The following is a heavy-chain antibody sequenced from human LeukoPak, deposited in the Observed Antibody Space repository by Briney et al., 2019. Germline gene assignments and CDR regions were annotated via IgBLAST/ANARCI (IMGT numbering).Heavy chain of an antibody. CDR1: GYSVSSNCAA. V-gene: IGHV6-1*01. D-gene: IGHD3-10*01. J-gene: IGHJ4*02. Sequence: SQTLSLTCAISGYSVSSNCAAWNWLRQSPSRGLEWLGKTYYRYKWYYDYAVSVKSRITINPDTSKNNLSLRLNSVTPEDTAVYNCARSVNSGCLDYWGEGALVTVSS. CDR3: ARSVNSGCLDY. CDR2: TYYRYKWYY.